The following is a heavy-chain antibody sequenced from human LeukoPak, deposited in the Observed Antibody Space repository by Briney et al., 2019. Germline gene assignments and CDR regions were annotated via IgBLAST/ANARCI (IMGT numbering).Heavy chain of an antibody. Sequence: PGGSLRLSCAASGFTFSSYSMNWVRQAPGKGLEWVAVIWYDGSNKYYADSVKGRFTISRDNSKNTLYLQMNSLRAEDTAVYYCARDFYGGNSVYFQHWGQGTLVTVSS. D-gene: IGHD4-23*01. J-gene: IGHJ1*01. V-gene: IGHV3-33*08. CDR1: GFTFSSYS. CDR2: IWYDGSNK. CDR3: ARDFYGGNSVYFQH.